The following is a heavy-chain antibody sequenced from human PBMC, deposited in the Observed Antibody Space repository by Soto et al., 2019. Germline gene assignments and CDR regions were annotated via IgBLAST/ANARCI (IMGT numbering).Heavy chain of an antibody. CDR1: GGTFSSYA. D-gene: IGHD3-22*01. CDR2: IIPIFGTA. CDR3: ARGIVGYYDSSGYSARPDDNWYFDL. Sequence: GASVKVSCKASGGTFSSYAISWVRQAPGQGLEWMGGIIPIFGTANYAQKFQGRVTITADESTSTAYMELSSLRSEDTAVYYCARGIVGYYDSSGYSARPDDNWYFDLWGRGTLVTVSS. V-gene: IGHV1-69*13. J-gene: IGHJ2*01.